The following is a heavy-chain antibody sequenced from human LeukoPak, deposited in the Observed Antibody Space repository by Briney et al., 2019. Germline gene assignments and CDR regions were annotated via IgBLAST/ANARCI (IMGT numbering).Heavy chain of an antibody. CDR2: IYYSGNT. CDR3: AEGYCSGGSCYPLFNY. Sequence: SETLSLSCTVSGGSISSYYWSWIRQPPGKGLEWIGYIYYSGNTNYNPSLKSRVTISVDTSKNQFSLKLSSVTAADTAVYYCAEGYCSGGSCYPLFNYWGQGTLVTVSS. V-gene: IGHV4-59*08. CDR1: GGSISSYY. J-gene: IGHJ4*02. D-gene: IGHD2-15*01.